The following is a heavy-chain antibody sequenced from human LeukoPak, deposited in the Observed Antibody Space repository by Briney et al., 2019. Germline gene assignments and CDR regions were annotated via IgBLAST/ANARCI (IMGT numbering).Heavy chain of an antibody. V-gene: IGHV3-30*18. J-gene: IGHJ4*02. Sequence: PGRSLRLSCAASGFTFSSCGMHWVRQAPGKGLEWVAAISYDGSDKYYADSVKGRFTISRDNSKNTVYLQMNSLRADDTAVYYCAKDREVPALDYWGQGTLVTVSS. CDR1: GFTFSSCG. D-gene: IGHD1-1*01. CDR3: AKDREVPALDY. CDR2: ISYDGSDK.